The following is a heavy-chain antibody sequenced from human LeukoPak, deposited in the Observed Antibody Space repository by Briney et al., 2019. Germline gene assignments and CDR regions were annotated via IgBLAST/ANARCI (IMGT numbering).Heavy chain of an antibody. J-gene: IGHJ4*02. CDR3: ARDKSWYFDY. CDR2: IWYDGSIQ. CDR1: GFTFSTYG. V-gene: IGHV3-33*08. Sequence: GGSLRLSCVASGFTFSTYGMHWVRQAPGKGLEWVAVIWYDGSIQYYADSVQGRFTISRDSSENTLYLQMNSLRAEDTAVYYCARDKSWYFDYWGQGTLVTVSS. D-gene: IGHD6-13*01.